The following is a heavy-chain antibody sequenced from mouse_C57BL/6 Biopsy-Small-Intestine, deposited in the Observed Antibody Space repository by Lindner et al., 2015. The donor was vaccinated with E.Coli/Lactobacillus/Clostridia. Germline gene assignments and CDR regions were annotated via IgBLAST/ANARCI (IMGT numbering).Heavy chain of an antibody. D-gene: IGHD2-4*01. CDR1: GYTFTSYW. J-gene: IGHJ4*01. CDR3: ARSYDYDGYAMDY. Sequence: VQLQESGAELVKPGASVKMSCKASGYTFTSYWITWVKQRPGQGLEWIGDIYPGSGSTNYNEKFKSKATLTVDTSSSTAYMQLSSLTPEDSAVYYCARSYDYDGYAMDYWGQGTSVTVSS. V-gene: IGHV1-55*01. CDR2: IYPGSGST.